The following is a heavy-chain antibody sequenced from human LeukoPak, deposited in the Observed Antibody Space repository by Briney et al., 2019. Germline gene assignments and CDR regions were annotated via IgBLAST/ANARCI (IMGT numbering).Heavy chain of an antibody. CDR2: INDNGGTT. V-gene: IGHV3-74*01. J-gene: IGHJ4*02. CDR1: GFTFTRRW. D-gene: IGHD5-18*01. Sequence: GGSLRLSCAASGFTFTRRWVHWVRQAPGKGLVWVSHINDNGGTTTYADSVKGRFTISRDNAKNSLYLQMDSLRVEDTAFYYCARDLAYSRLDYWGQGMLVTVSS. CDR3: ARDLAYSRLDY.